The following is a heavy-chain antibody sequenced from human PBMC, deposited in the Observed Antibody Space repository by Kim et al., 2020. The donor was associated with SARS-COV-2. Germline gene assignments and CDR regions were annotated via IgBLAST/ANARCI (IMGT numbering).Heavy chain of an antibody. D-gene: IGHD6-13*01. Sequence: SQKCQGRVTITRDTSASTAYMELSSLRSEDTAVYYCARAYSSSWTNPCDYWGQGTLVTVSS. V-gene: IGHV1-3*01. J-gene: IGHJ4*02. CDR3: ARAYSSSWTNPCDY.